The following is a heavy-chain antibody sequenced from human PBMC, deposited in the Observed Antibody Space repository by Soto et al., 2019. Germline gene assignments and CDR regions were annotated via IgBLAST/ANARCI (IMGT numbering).Heavy chain of an antibody. Sequence: PSETLSLTCTVSGGSISSYYWSWIRQPPGKGLEWIGYIYYSGSTNYNPSLKSRVTISVDTSKNQFSLKLSPVTAADTAVYYCARGYYDILTGYYKHFDYWGQGTLVTVSS. J-gene: IGHJ4*02. V-gene: IGHV4-59*01. CDR3: ARGYYDILTGYYKHFDY. D-gene: IGHD3-9*01. CDR2: IYYSGST. CDR1: GGSISSYY.